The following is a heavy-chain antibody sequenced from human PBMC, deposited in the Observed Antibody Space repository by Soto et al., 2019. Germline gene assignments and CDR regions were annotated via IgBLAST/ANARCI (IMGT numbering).Heavy chain of an antibody. Sequence: QVQLVESGGGVVQPGRSLRLSCAASGFTFSSYAMHWVRQAPGKGLEWVAVISYDGSNKYYADSVKGRFTISRDNSKNALYRQMNSLRAEDTAVYYCARAGPYGQLPNYGMDVWGQGTTVTVSS. CDR3: ARAGPYGQLPNYGMDV. V-gene: IGHV3-30-3*01. J-gene: IGHJ6*02. CDR1: GFTFSSYA. CDR2: ISYDGSNK. D-gene: IGHD2-2*01.